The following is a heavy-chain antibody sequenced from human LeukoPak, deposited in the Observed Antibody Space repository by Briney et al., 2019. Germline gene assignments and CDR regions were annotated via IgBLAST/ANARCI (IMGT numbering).Heavy chain of an antibody. CDR2: ISGSANGI. V-gene: IGHV3-48*03. CDR1: GFTFSSYE. D-gene: IGHD6-19*01. CDR3: ARDWDQTTGWYWDH. J-gene: IGHJ4*02. Sequence: GGSLRLSCAASGFTFSSYEMNWVRQAPGKGLEWVSYISGSANGILYADSVKGRFTISRDNAKNSLYLQMNSLRGEDTAIYYCARDWDQTTGWYWDHWGQGTLVTVSS.